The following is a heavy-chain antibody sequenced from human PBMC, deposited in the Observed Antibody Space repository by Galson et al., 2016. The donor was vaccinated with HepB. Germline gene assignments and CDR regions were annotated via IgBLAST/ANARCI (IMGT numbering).Heavy chain of an antibody. CDR3: ARRSITTMHV. V-gene: IGHV4-39*01. CDR2: IYYSGST. Sequence: ETLSLTCTVSGGSISSSGFYWGWIRQPPGKGLEWIGSIYYSGSTYYNPSLKSRVTISVDTSKNQFSLKLSSVTAADTAVYYCARRSITTMHVWGQGTTATVSS. CDR1: GGSISSSGFY. D-gene: IGHD3-22*01. J-gene: IGHJ6*02.